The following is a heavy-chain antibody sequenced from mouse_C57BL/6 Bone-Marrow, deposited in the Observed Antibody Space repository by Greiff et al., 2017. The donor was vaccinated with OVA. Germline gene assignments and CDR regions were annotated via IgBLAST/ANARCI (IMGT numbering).Heavy chain of an antibody. J-gene: IGHJ3*01. CDR2: INPSSGYT. CDR1: GYTFTSYT. V-gene: IGHV1-4*01. Sequence: QVTLKESGAELARPGASVKMSCKASGYTFTSYTMHWVKQRPGQGLEWIGYINPSSGYTKYNQKFKDQATLTADKSSSTAYMQLSSLTSEDSAVYYCARRDQAWFAYWGQGTLVTVSA. CDR3: ARRDQAWFAY.